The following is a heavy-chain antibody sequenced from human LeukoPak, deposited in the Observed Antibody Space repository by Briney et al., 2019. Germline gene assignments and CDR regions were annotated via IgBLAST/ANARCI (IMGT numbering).Heavy chain of an antibody. CDR1: GYTFTSYG. D-gene: IGHD3-10*01. CDR2: ISAYNGNT. V-gene: IGHV1-18*01. Sequence: GASVKVSCKASGYTFTSYGIGWVRQAPGQGLEWMGWISAYNGNTNYAQKLQGRVTMTTDTSTSTAYMELRSLRSDDTAVYYCARDTRAPNYYGSGSPEYFQHWGQGTLVTVSS. CDR3: ARDTRAPNYYGSGSPEYFQH. J-gene: IGHJ1*01.